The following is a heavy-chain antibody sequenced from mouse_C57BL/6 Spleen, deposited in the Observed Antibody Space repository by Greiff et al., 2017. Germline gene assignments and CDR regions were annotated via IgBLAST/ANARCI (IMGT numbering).Heavy chain of an antibody. CDR1: GYTFTDYN. Sequence: VQLQQSGPELVKPGASVKMSCKASGYTFTDYNMHWMKQSHGKSLEWIGYINPNNGGTSYNPKFKGQATLTVNKSSSTAYMELRSLTSEDSAVYYCARSLGRGFDYGGQGTTLTVSS. CDR2: INPNNGGT. CDR3: ARSLGRGFDY. V-gene: IGHV1-22*01. D-gene: IGHD4-1*01. J-gene: IGHJ2*01.